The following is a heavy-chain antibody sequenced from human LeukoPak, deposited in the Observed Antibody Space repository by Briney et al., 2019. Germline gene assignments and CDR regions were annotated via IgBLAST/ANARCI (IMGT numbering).Heavy chain of an antibody. CDR3: ARDLHGEYYFDY. V-gene: IGHV4-59*01. J-gene: IGHJ4*02. D-gene: IGHD2/OR15-2a*01. CDR2: IYSSGST. Sequence: NPSETLSLTCSVSGGSISSYYWSWIRQPPGKGLEWVGYIYSSGSTNYNPSLKSRVTISVDTSKNQFSLKLSSVTAADTAVYYCARDLHGEYYFDYWGQGTLVTVSS. CDR1: GGSISSYY.